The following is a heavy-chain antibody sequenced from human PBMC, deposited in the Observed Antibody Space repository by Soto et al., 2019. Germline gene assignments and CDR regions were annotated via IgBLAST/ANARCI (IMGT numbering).Heavy chain of an antibody. CDR3: ARHVPYCIDTSHCAYGMDF. Sequence: SETLSLTCAVSGGSISSGGYSWSWIRQPPGKGLEWIGYMYHSGSTYYNPSLKSRVTISIDRSKNQFSLKLSSVTAADTAVYYFARHVPYCIDTSHCAYGMDFCGQGTTVTVSS. D-gene: IGHD2-2*01. V-gene: IGHV4-30-2*01. J-gene: IGHJ6*02. CDR2: MYHSGST. CDR1: GGSISSGGYS.